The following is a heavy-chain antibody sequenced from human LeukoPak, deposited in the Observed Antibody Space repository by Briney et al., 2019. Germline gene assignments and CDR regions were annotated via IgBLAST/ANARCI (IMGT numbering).Heavy chain of an antibody. CDR3: TSNHDSSGYTPDY. CDR2: IRTKAYGGTT. CDR1: GFTFGGYA. D-gene: IGHD3-22*01. V-gene: IGHV3-49*03. J-gene: IGHJ4*02. Sequence: GGSLRLSCAASGFTFGGYAMSWIRQAPGKGLAGVGFIRTKAYGGTTEYAASVKGRFTISRDDSKSIAYLQMNSLKTEDTALYYCTSNHDSSGYTPDYWDQGTRVTVSS.